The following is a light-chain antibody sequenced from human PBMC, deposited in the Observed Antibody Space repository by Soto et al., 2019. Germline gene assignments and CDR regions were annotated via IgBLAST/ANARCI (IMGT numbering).Light chain of an antibody. CDR1: QSLLHSNGNIY. Sequence: DIVLTQSPLSLPVTPGEPASISCRSSQSLLHSNGNIYLDWYLQKPVQSPQLLIYLGSIRASGVLDRFSGSESGTDFTLKITRVEAEDVGVYYCMQAIQAPRTFGLGNKVQIK. J-gene: IGKJ1*01. CDR2: LGS. CDR3: MQAIQAPRT. V-gene: IGKV2-28*01.